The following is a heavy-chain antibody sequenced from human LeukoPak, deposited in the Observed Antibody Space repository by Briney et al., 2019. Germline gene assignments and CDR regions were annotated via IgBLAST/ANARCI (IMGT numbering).Heavy chain of an antibody. CDR3: ARGYCSGGSCYSPYYYYYYMDV. CDR2: INHSGST. D-gene: IGHD2-15*01. V-gene: IGHV4-34*01. J-gene: IGHJ6*03. CDR1: GGSFSGYY. Sequence: SETLSLTCAIYGGSFSGYYWSWLRQPPGKGLEWIGEINHSGSTNYNPSLKSRVTISVDTSKNQFSLKLSSVTAADTAVYYCARGYCSGGSCYSPYYYYYYMDVWGKGTTVTVSS.